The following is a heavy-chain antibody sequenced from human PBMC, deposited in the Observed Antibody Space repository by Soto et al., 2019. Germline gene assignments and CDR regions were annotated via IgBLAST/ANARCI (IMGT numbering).Heavy chain of an antibody. D-gene: IGHD2-21*02. J-gene: IGHJ4*02. CDR3: TTWLTAHFDY. V-gene: IGHV3-23*01. CDR1: GFTFSSYT. CDR2: SSDRRTGNT. Sequence: GGSLRLSCAASGFTFSSYTLNWVRRAPGKGLEWVATSSDRRTGNTHYSDSVRGRFTLSRDHSRNILFLQMDSLRADDTALYYCTTWLTAHFDYWGRGTQVTVSS.